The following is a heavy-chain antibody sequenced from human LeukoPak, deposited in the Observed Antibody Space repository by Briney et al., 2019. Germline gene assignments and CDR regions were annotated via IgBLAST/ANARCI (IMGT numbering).Heavy chain of an antibody. J-gene: IGHJ4*02. CDR1: GFTFTSSA. Sequence: GTSLKVSCTASGFTFTSSAVQWVRHARGQRLEWIGRIVVGSGNTNYAQKFQERVTITRDMSTSTAYMELSSLRSEDTAVYYCAAPGPVAAPLGYWGQGTLVTVSS. V-gene: IGHV1-58*01. CDR2: IVVGSGNT. D-gene: IGHD2-15*01. CDR3: AAPGPVAAPLGY.